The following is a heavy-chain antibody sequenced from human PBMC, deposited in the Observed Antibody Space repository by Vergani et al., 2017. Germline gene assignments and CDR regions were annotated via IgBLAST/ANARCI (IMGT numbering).Heavy chain of an antibody. Sequence: QLQLQESGPGLVKPSETLSLTCTVSGGSISSSSYYWGWIRQPPGKGLEWIGSIYYSGSTYYNPSLKSRVTISVDTSKNQFSLKLSSVTAADTAVYYCARGDSSSWYGMDVWGQGTTVTVSS. D-gene: IGHD6-13*01. V-gene: IGHV4-39*01. CDR1: GGSISSSSYY. CDR3: ARGDSSSWYGMDV. J-gene: IGHJ6*02. CDR2: IYYSGST.